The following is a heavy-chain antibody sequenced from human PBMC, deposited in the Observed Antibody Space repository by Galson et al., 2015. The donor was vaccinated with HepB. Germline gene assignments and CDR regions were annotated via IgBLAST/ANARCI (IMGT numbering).Heavy chain of an antibody. J-gene: IGHJ5*02. Sequence: SVKVSCKASGYTFTSYGISWVRQAPGQGLEWMGWISAYNGNTNYAQKLQGRVTMTTDTSTSTAYMELRSLRSDDTAVYYCARAPIPAAAKNWFDPWGQGTLVTVSS. CDR3: ARAPIPAAAKNWFDP. V-gene: IGHV1-18*01. CDR1: GYTFTSYG. D-gene: IGHD2-2*01. CDR2: ISAYNGNT.